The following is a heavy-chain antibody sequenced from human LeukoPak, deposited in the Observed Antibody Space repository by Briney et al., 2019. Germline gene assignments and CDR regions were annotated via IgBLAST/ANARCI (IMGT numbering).Heavy chain of an antibody. CDR1: GFTFNSYA. J-gene: IGHJ4*02. CDR3: AKRLRGNYDY. CDR2: ITDSGIST. Sequence: PGGSLRLSCAASGFTFNSYAMAWVRQAPEKGLEWVSSITDSGISTYYADSVKGRFTISRDNSKNTLYLQMNSLRAEDTAVYYCAKRLRGNYDYWGQGTLVTVSS. D-gene: IGHD1-26*01. V-gene: IGHV3-23*01.